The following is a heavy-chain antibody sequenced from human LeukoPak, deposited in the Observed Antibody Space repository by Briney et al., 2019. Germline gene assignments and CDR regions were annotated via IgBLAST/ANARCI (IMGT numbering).Heavy chain of an antibody. Sequence: SETLSLTCTVSGDSLSSYSWSWIRQPPGKGLEWIGYVYNSGSTTYNPSLKSRLTISLDTSKKQFSLNLRLVTAADTAVYHCASDYGSGSYRFDYWGQGILVIVSS. CDR3: ASDYGSGSYRFDY. CDR2: VYNSGST. D-gene: IGHD3-10*01. J-gene: IGHJ4*02. V-gene: IGHV4-59*01. CDR1: GDSLSSYS.